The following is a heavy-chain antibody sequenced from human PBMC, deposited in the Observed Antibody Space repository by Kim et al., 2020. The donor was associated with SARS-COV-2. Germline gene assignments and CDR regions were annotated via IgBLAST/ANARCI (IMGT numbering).Heavy chain of an antibody. D-gene: IGHD3-16*01. CDR2: IYYSGST. J-gene: IGHJ4*02. CDR1: GGSISNYY. V-gene: IGHV4-59*01. Sequence: SETLSLTCTVSGGSISNYYWSWIRQPPGKGLEWIGYIYYSGSTNYNPSLKSRVTISVDTSKNQFSLKLSSVTAADTAVYYCARSLGWGSYSPFGFDYWGQGTLVTVSS. CDR3: ARSLGWGSYSPFGFDY.